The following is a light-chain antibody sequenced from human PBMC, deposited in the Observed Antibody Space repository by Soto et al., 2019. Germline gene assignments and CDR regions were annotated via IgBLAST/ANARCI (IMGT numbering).Light chain of an antibody. CDR1: QSISSY. J-gene: IGKJ1*01. V-gene: IGKV1-5*01. CDR3: QQYHTYPWT. CDR2: DAS. Sequence: MPMTQSPSILSASVGDRVTITCRASQSISSYLAWYQQKPGKAPKVLIFDASSLESGVPSRFSGSGSGTEFTLSISGLQPDDFATYYCQQYHTYPWTFGQGTKVDIK.